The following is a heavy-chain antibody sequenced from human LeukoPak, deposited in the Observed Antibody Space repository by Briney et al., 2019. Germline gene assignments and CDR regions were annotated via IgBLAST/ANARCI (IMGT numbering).Heavy chain of an antibody. V-gene: IGHV1-8*01. Sequence: ASVKVSCKASGYTFTSYDINWVRQATGQGLEWMGWMNPNSGNTGYAQKFQGRVTMARNTSISTAYMELSSLRSEDTAVYYCARGLRGFATTMVRGVIGYWGQGTLVTVSS. CDR1: GYTFTSYD. J-gene: IGHJ4*02. D-gene: IGHD3-10*01. CDR3: ARGLRGFATTMVRGVIGY. CDR2: MNPNSGNT.